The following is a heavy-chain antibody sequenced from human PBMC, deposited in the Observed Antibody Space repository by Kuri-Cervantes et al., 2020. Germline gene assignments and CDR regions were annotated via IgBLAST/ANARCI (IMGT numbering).Heavy chain of an antibody. Sequence: GGSLRLSCAASGFILSSYSMNWVRQAPGKGLEWVSSISSSSSDIYYADSVKGRFTISRDNAKHSPYLQMNSLRAEDTAVYYCARAPTSYCSSTSCYTNYYYYGMDVWGQGTTVTVSS. J-gene: IGHJ6*02. CDR3: ARAPTSYCSSTSCYTNYYYYGMDV. CDR2: ISSSSSDI. CDR1: GFILSSYS. V-gene: IGHV3-21*01. D-gene: IGHD2-2*02.